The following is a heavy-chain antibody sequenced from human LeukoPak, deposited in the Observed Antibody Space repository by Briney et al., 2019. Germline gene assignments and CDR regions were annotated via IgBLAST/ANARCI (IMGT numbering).Heavy chain of an antibody. J-gene: IGHJ6*02. CDR2: ISSSGSTI. CDR1: GFTFSSYE. Sequence: GGSLRLSCAASGFTFSSYEMNWVRQAPGKGLEWVSYISSSGSTIYYADSVKGRFTISRDNAKNSLYLQMTSLRAEDTAVYYCARDRTVLRYFDWLTHYYGMDVWGQGTTVTVSS. CDR3: ARDRTVLRYFDWLTHYYGMDV. D-gene: IGHD3-9*01. V-gene: IGHV3-48*03.